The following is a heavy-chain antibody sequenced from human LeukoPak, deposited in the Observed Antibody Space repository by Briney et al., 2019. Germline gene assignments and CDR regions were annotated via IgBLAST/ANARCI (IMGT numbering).Heavy chain of an antibody. CDR1: GFTFSSYW. CDR2: INSDGSST. D-gene: IGHD6-13*01. J-gene: IGHJ4*01. CDR3: ARDDSIAAAGN. Sequence: GGSLTLSCAASGFTFSSYWMHWVRQAPGKGLVWVSRINSDGSSTSYADSVKGRFTISRDNAKNTLYLQMNSLRAEDTAVYYCARDDSIAAAGNWGQGTLVTVSS. V-gene: IGHV3-74*01.